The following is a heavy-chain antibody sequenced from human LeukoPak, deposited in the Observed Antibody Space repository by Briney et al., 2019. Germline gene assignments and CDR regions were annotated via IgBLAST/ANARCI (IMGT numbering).Heavy chain of an antibody. CDR2: IIPIFGTA. J-gene: IGHJ5*02. D-gene: IGHD2-21*02. CDR3: ARVGDIAYCGGDCFS. V-gene: IGHV1-69*05. CDR1: GGTFSSYA. Sequence: SVKVSCKASGGTFSSYAISWVRQAPGQGLEWMGGIIPIFGTANYAQKFQGRVTITTDESTSTAYMELSSLRSEDTAVYYCARVGDIAYCGGDCFSWGQGTLVTVSS.